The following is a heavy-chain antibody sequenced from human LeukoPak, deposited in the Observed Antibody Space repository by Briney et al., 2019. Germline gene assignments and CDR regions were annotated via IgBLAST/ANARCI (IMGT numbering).Heavy chain of an antibody. V-gene: IGHV3-30-3*01. CDR3: AKDREVSQSPNYYYYMDV. CDR2: ISYDGSNK. CDR1: GFTFSSYA. Sequence: PGGSLRLSCAASGFTFSSYAMHWVRQAPGKGLEWVAVISYDGSNKYYADSVKGRFTISRDNSKNTLYLQMNSLRAEDTAVYYCAKDREVSQSPNYYYYMDVWGKGTTVTVSS. D-gene: IGHD3-10*01. J-gene: IGHJ6*03.